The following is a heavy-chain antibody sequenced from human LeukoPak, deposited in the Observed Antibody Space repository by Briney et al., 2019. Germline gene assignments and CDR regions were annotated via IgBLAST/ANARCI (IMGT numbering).Heavy chain of an antibody. J-gene: IGHJ4*02. CDR2: MNPNSGNT. CDR1: GYTFTSYD. Sequence: ASVKVSCKASGYTFTSYDINWVRQATGQGLEWMGWMNPNSGNTGYAQKFQGRVTITRNTSISTAYMELSSLRSEDTAVYYCARDGGGNHFFDYWGQGTLVTVSS. CDR3: ARDGGGNHFFDY. D-gene: IGHD4-23*01. V-gene: IGHV1-8*03.